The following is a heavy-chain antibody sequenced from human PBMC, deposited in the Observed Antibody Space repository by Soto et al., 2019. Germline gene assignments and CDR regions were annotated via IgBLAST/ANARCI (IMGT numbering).Heavy chain of an antibody. CDR1: GFTFSSYS. J-gene: IGHJ4*02. V-gene: IGHV3-48*01. D-gene: IGHD3-10*01. CDR2: ISSSSSTI. CDR3: ARAGGWELPPG. Sequence: EVQLVVSGGGLVQPGGSLRLSCAASGFTFSSYSMNWVRQAPGKGLEWVSYISSSSSTIYYADSVKGRFTISRDNAKNSLSLQMNSLRAEDTAVYYCARAGGWELPPGWGQGTLVTVSS.